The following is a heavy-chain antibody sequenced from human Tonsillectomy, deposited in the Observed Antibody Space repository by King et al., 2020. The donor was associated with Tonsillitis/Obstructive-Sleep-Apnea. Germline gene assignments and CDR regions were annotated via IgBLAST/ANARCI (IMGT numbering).Heavy chain of an antibody. CDR3: AQVRAGKAARPCDY. CDR1: GYSCTSYW. Sequence: QLVQSGAEVKKPGESLKISCKGSGYSCTSYWIGWVRQMPGKGLEWMGIIYPGDSDTRYSPSFQVQVTIAAAKSIRTAYLQWSSLKASDTAMYYCAQVRAGKAARPCDYWGQGTLVTVSS. V-gene: IGHV5-51*01. CDR2: IYPGDSDT. J-gene: IGHJ4*02. D-gene: IGHD6-6*01.